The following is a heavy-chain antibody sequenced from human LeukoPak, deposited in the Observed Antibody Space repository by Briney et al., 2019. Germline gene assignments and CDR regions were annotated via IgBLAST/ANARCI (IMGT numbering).Heavy chain of an antibody. V-gene: IGHV4-34*01. J-gene: IGHJ4*02. CDR3: ARGRESYYDSSGYYGIFDY. D-gene: IGHD3-22*01. CDR1: GGSFSGYY. Sequence: SETLSLTCAVYGGSFSGYYWSWIRQPPGKGLEWIGEINHSGSTNYNPSLKSRVTISVDTSKNQFSLKLSSVTATDTAVYYCARGRESYYDSSGYYGIFDYWGQGTLVTVSS. CDR2: INHSGST.